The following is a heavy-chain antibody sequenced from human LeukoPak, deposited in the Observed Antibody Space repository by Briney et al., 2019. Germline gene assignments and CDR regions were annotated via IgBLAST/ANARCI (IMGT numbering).Heavy chain of an antibody. D-gene: IGHD3-10*01. V-gene: IGHV3-23*01. Sequence: GGSLRLSCAASGFTISTYGMSSVRRTPGKGREWVASMIGGTTYYTDSVKGRFTISRDNSKNTVSLQMNSRGGENTAVYYCGKSVYHSGNYWGRGTLVTVSS. CDR3: GKSVYHSGNY. CDR1: GFTISTYG. J-gene: IGHJ4*02. CDR2: MIGGTT.